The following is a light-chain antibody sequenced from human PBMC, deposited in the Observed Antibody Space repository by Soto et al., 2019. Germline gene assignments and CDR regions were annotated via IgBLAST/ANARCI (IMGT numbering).Light chain of an antibody. CDR3: QQYNNWPPIT. Sequence: EIVLTQSPGTLSLSPGERTTLSCRASQGVASNYLAWYQQKPGQAPRPLIYSASTRATGIPARFSGSGSGTEFTLTISSLQSEDFAVYYCQQYNNWPPITFGQGTRLEIK. J-gene: IGKJ5*01. CDR2: SAS. V-gene: IGKV3-15*01. CDR1: QGVASN.